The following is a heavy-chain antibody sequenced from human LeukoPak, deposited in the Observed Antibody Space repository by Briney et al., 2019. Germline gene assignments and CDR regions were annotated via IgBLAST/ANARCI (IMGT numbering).Heavy chain of an antibody. CDR2: INSDGSST. CDR1: GFTFSSYW. Sequence: GGSLRLSCAASGFTFSSYWMHWVRQAPGKGLVWVSRINSDGSSTSYADSVKGRFAISRDNAKNTLYLQMNSLRAEDTAVYYCARVGYDILTGYSYYYMDVWGKGTTVTVSS. CDR3: ARVGYDILTGYSYYYMDV. J-gene: IGHJ6*03. V-gene: IGHV3-74*01. D-gene: IGHD3-9*01.